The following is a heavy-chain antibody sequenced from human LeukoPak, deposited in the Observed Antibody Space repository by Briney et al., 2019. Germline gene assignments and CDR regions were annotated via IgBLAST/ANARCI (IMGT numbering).Heavy chain of an antibody. J-gene: IGHJ4*02. Sequence: NPGGSLRLSCAASGFTFSDYYMSWIRQAPGKGLEWVSYISSSGSTIYYADSVKGRFTISRDNAKNTLYLQMNSLRAEDTAVYYCARAGSMMRRNEHGYWGQGTLVTVSS. CDR3: ARAGSMMRRNEHGY. V-gene: IGHV3-11*04. D-gene: IGHD1-1*01. CDR2: ISSSGSTI. CDR1: GFTFSDYY.